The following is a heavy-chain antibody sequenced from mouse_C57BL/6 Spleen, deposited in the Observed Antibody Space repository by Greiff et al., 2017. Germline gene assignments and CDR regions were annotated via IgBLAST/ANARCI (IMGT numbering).Heavy chain of an antibody. J-gene: IGHJ4*01. Sequence: EVQRVESGGGLVQPGGSLKLSCAASGFTFSDYYMYWVRQTPEKRLEWVAYISNGGGSTYYPDTVKGRFTISRDNAKNTLYLQMSRLKSEDTAMYYCARGWLPLYYAMDYWGQGTSVTVSS. CDR2: ISNGGGST. V-gene: IGHV5-12*01. CDR1: GFTFSDYY. D-gene: IGHD2-3*01. CDR3: ARGWLPLYYAMDY.